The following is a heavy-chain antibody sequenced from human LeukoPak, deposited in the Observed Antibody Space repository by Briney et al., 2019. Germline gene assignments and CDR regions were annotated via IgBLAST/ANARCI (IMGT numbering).Heavy chain of an antibody. CDR2: IKHNSGNT. J-gene: IGHJ4*02. D-gene: IGHD4/OR15-4a*01. V-gene: IGHV1-2*02. Sequence: ASLKVSCKPSGYTFTDGNMHCVRETPGQRLEWMGWIKHNSGNTNYAQKFQGRVAMTRDTSISTAYMELISLRADDTAVYYCARDSGMVPDYWGQGTLVTVSS. CDR3: ARDSGMVPDY. CDR1: GYTFTDGN.